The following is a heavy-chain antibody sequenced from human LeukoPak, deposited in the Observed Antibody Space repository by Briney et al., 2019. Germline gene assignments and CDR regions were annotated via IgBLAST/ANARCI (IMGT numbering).Heavy chain of an antibody. CDR3: AKDCKAAQPYYYYFYGMDV. J-gene: IGHJ6*02. Sequence: GGSLRLSCAASGFTFDDYAMHWVRQAPGKGLEWVSLISGDGGSTYYADSVKGRFTISRDNSKNSLYLQMNSLRTEDTALYYCAKDCKAAQPYYYYFYGMDVWGQGTTVTVSS. CDR2: ISGDGGST. D-gene: IGHD6-6*01. CDR1: GFTFDDYA. V-gene: IGHV3-43*02.